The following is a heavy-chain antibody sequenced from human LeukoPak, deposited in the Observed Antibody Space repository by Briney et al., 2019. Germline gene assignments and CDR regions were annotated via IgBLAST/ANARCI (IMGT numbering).Heavy chain of an antibody. CDR2: IYTSGST. CDR1: GGSISSGSYY. Sequence: SETLSLTCTVSGGSISSGSYYWSWIRQPAGKGLEWIGRIYTSGSTNYNPSLKSRDTISVDTSKNQFSLKLSSVTAADTAVYYCARDGYYYYMDVWGKGTTVTISS. J-gene: IGHJ6*03. V-gene: IGHV4-61*02. CDR3: ARDGYYYYMDV.